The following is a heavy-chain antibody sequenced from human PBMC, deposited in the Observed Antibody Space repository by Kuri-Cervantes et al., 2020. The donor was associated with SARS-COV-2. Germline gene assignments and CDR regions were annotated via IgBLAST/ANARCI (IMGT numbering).Heavy chain of an antibody. Sequence: SQTLSLTCAVSGYSISSGYYWGWIRQPPGKGLEWIGSIYHSGSTYYNPSLKSRVTISVDTSRNQFSLKLSSVTAADTAVYYCARAPPRRYGDYGIDYWGQGTLVTVSS. V-gene: IGHV4-38-2*01. CDR1: GYSISSGYY. J-gene: IGHJ4*02. CDR3: ARAPPRRYGDYGIDY. D-gene: IGHD4-17*01. CDR2: IYHSGST.